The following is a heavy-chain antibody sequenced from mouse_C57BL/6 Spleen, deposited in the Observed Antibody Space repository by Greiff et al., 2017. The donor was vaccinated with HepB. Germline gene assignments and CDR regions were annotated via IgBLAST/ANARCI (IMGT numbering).Heavy chain of an antibody. CDR1: GYTFTDYE. CDR3: TRQVVSFDY. V-gene: IGHV1-15*01. Sequence: PLKQSGAELVRPGASVTLSCKASGYTFTDYEMHWVKQTPVHGLEWIGAIDPETGGTAYNQKFKGKAILTADKSSSTAYMELRSLTSEDSAVYYCTRQVVSFDYWGQGTTLTVSS. J-gene: IGHJ2*01. D-gene: IGHD1-1*01. CDR2: IDPETGGT.